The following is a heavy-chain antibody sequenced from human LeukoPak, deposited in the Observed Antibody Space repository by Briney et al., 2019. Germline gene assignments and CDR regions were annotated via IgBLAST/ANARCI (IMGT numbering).Heavy chain of an antibody. D-gene: IGHD6-13*01. V-gene: IGHV3-74*03. CDR1: GFSFRYYW. CDR2: INRDGSTT. Sequence: GGSLRLSCAASGFSFRYYWMHWVRQAPGKGLVWVSRINRDGSTTTCADSVKGRFTVSRDNAKNTLYLDMNSLRAEDTAVYFCASPGIVAAGPFDYWGQGTLVTVSS. J-gene: IGHJ4*02. CDR3: ASPGIVAAGPFDY.